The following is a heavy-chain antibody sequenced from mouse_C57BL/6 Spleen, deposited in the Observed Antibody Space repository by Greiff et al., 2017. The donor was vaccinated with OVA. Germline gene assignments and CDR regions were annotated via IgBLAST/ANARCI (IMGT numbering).Heavy chain of an antibody. CDR3: ASHITTVVADY. J-gene: IGHJ2*01. CDR1: GYTFTSYW. CDR2: IHPNSGST. D-gene: IGHD1-1*01. V-gene: IGHV1-64*01. Sequence: QVQLQQSGAELVKPGASVKLSCKASGYTFTSYWMHWVKQRPGQGLEWIGMIHPNSGSTNYNEKFKSKATLTVDKSSSTAYMQLSSLTSEDSAVYYCASHITTVVADYWGQGTTLTVSS.